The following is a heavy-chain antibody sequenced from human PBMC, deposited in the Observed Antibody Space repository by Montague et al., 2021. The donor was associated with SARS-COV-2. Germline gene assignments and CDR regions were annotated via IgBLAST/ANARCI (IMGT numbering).Heavy chain of an antibody. Sequence: SETLSLTCSVSGGSISSYYWSWIRQPAGKGLEWIGRIYTSGSTNFNPSLKSRVTMSVDTSKNQFSLKLSSVTAADTAVYYCARDVGVPLAPPYSWFDPWGQGTLVTVPS. CDR1: GGSISSYY. D-gene: IGHD2-2*01. J-gene: IGHJ5*02. CDR3: ARDVGVPLAPPYSWFDP. V-gene: IGHV4-4*07. CDR2: IYTSGST.